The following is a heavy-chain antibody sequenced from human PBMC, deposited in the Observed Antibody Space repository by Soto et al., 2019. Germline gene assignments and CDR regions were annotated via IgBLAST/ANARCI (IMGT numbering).Heavy chain of an antibody. CDR3: ARDMGTLEWLPLVYYGMDV. D-gene: IGHD3-3*01. CDR1: VFTFSSYS. J-gene: IGHJ6*02. Sequence: VGSLRLSCASSVFTFSSYSMNCVRHSPGKWLEWVSSISSSSSYIYYADSVKGRFTISRDNAKNSLYLQMNSLRAEDTAVYYCARDMGTLEWLPLVYYGMDVWGQGTTVTVSS. V-gene: IGHV3-21*01. CDR2: ISSSSSYI.